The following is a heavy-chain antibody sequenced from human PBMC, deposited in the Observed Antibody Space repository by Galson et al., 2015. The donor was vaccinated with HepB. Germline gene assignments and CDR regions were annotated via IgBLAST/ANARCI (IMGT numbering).Heavy chain of an antibody. CDR3: ARGDYGNWFDP. CDR2: INPIFGTA. CDR1: GGTFSSYS. J-gene: IGHJ5*02. Sequence: SVKVSCKASGGTFSSYSISWVRQAPGQGLEWMGVINPIFGTANYAQKFQGRVTITADESTSTAYMELSSLRSEDTAVYYCARGDYGNWFDPGGQGSLVTVSS. V-gene: IGHV1-69*13. D-gene: IGHD3-16*01.